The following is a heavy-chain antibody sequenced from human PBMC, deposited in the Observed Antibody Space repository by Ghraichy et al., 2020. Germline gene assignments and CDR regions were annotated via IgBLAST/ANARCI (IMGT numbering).Heavy chain of an antibody. D-gene: IGHD2-15*01. CDR1: GGSITSSDKY. J-gene: IGHJ6*02. Sequence: QTLSLTCLVSGGSITSSDKYWGWIRQAPGKGLEWLGSVYYSGSTFYNPSLKSRITISVDTSKNQFSLKVSSVTAADTAVYYCARGADIEVVVGAYSYYGMDVWGQGTTVIVSS. CDR2: VYYSGST. CDR3: ARGADIEVVVGAYSYYGMDV. V-gene: IGHV4-39*01.